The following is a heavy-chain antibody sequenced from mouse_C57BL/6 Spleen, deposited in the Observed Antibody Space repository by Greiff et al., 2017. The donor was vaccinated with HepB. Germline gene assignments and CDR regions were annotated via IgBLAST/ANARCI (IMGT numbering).Heavy chain of an antibody. CDR2: IYPGDGDT. J-gene: IGHJ4*01. CDR1: GYAFSSSW. D-gene: IGHD2-4*01. V-gene: IGHV1-82*01. CDR3: ARGGYDYDGYAMDY. Sequence: VKVVESGPELVKPGASVKISCKASGYAFSSSWMNWVKQRPGKGLEWIGRIYPGDGDTNYNGKFKGKATLTADKSSSTAYMQLSSLTSEDSAVYFCARGGYDYDGYAMDYWGQGTSVTVSS.